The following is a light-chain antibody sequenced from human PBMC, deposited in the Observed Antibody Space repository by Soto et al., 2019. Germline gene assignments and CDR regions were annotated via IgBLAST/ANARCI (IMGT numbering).Light chain of an antibody. V-gene: IGKV1-5*03. CDR1: QSISSW. J-gene: IGKJ5*01. CDR3: QQYNSYPIT. Sequence: DIQMTQSPSTLSASVGDRVTITCRASQSISSWLAWDQQKPGKAPKLLIYKASSLESGVPSRFSGSGSGTEFTLTISSLQPDDFATYYCQQYNSYPITFGQGTRLEIK. CDR2: KAS.